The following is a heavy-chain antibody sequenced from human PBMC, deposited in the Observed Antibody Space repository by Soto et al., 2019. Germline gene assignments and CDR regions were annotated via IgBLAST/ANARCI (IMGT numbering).Heavy chain of an antibody. CDR3: ARDCVGGSCYPFDY. Sequence: QVQLVESGGGVVQPGRSLRLSCAASGFTFSSYGMHWVRQALGKGLEWVAVIWYDGSNKYYADSVKGRFTISRDNSKNTLYLQMNSLRAEDTAVYYCARDCVGGSCYPFDYWGQGTLVTVSS. V-gene: IGHV3-33*01. J-gene: IGHJ4*02. CDR1: GFTFSSYG. D-gene: IGHD2-15*01. CDR2: IWYDGSNK.